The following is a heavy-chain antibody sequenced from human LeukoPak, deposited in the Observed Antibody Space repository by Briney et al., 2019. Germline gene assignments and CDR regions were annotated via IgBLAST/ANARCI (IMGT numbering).Heavy chain of an antibody. CDR2: MNPNSGNT. CDR1: GYTFTSYD. D-gene: IGHD1-26*01. Sequence: ASVKVSCKASGYTFTSYDIDWVRQATGQGLEWMGWMNPNSGNTGYAQKFQGRVTITRNTSISTAYMELSSLRSDDTAVYYCAREVGPSRRLGSSAFDIWGQGTMVTVSS. J-gene: IGHJ3*02. V-gene: IGHV1-8*03. CDR3: AREVGPSRRLGSSAFDI.